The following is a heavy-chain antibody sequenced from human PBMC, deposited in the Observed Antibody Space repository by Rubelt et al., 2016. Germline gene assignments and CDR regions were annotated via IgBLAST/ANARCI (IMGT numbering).Heavy chain of an antibody. CDR3: AGEYGMDV. J-gene: IGHJ6*02. CDR1: GGSITTYY. D-gene: IGHD3-10*01. Sequence: QVQLQESGPGLVKPSETLSLTCTVSGGSITTYYWSWIRQPPGKGLEWIGYISYTGSTKSSPSLKSRVAISVDTSKNQFSLRLSSVTAADTAVYYCAGEYGMDVWGQGTTVTVSS. V-gene: IGHV4-59*01. CDR2: ISYTGST.